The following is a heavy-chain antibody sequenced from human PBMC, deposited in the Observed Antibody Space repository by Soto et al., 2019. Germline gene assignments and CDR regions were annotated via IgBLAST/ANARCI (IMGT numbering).Heavy chain of an antibody. V-gene: IGHV4-59*08. CDR3: ARRYGGTFDY. J-gene: IGHJ4*02. Sequence: SETLSLTCTVSGGSISSYYWSWIRQPPGKGLEWIGYIYYSGSTNYNPSLKSRVTISVDTSKNQFSLKLSSVTAADTAVYYCARRYGGTFDYWGQGALVTVSS. CDR2: IYYSGST. CDR1: GGSISSYY. D-gene: IGHD2-15*01.